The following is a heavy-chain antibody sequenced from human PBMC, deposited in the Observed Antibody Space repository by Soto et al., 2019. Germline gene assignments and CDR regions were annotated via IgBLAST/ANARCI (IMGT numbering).Heavy chain of an antibody. J-gene: IGHJ4*02. V-gene: IGHV1-18*01. Sequence: ASVKVSCKASGYTFTSYGISWVRRAPGQGLEWMGWISAYNGNTNYAQKLQGRVTMTTDTSTSTAYMELRSLRSDDTAVYDCAREGPTGTTVDYWGQGTLVTVSS. CDR3: AREGPTGTTVDY. CDR1: GYTFTSYG. CDR2: ISAYNGNT. D-gene: IGHD1-1*01.